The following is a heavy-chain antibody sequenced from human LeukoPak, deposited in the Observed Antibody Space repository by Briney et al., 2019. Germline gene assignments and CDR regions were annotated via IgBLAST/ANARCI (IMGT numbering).Heavy chain of an antibody. J-gene: IGHJ1*01. CDR1: GFTFSSYA. D-gene: IGHD2-15*01. CDR2: ISGSGGST. V-gene: IGHV3-23*01. CDR3: AKVYCSGGSCYTEYFQH. Sequence: GGSQRLSCAASGFTFSSYAMSWVRQAPGKGLEWVSAISGSGGSTYYADSVKGRFTISRDNSKNTLYLQMNSLRAEDTAVYYCAKVYCSGGSCYTEYFQHWGQGTLVTVSS.